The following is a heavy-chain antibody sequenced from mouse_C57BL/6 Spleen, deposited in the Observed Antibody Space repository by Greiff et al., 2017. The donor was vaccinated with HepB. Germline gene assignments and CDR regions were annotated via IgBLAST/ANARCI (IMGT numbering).Heavy chain of an antibody. J-gene: IGHJ4*01. CDR1: GYAFTNYL. D-gene: IGHD2-4*01. V-gene: IGHV1-54*01. CDR2: INPGSGGT. CDR3: ARYHGDYDYAMDY. Sequence: QVQLQQSGAELVRPGTSVKVSCKASGYAFTNYLIEWVKQRPGQGLEWIGVINPGSGGTNYNEKFKGKATLTADKSSSTAYMQLSSLTSEDSAVYFCARYHGDYDYAMDYWGQGTSVTVSS.